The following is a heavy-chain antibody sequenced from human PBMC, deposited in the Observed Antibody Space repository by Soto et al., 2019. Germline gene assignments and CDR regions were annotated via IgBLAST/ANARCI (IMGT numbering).Heavy chain of an antibody. J-gene: IGHJ6*02. Sequence: ASVKGSCKASGYTFTGYYMHWVRQAPGQGLEWMGWINPNSGGTNYAQKFQGRVTMTRDTSISTAYMELSRLRSDGTAVYYCAREGSGSYRRPYYYYYGMDVWGQGTTVTVSS. V-gene: IGHV1-2*02. CDR2: INPNSGGT. CDR1: GYTFTGYY. D-gene: IGHD3-10*01. CDR3: AREGSGSYRRPYYYYYGMDV.